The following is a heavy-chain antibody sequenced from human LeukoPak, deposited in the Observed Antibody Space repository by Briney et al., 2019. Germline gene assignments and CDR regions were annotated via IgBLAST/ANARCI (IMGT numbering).Heavy chain of an antibody. J-gene: IGHJ3*02. V-gene: IGHV1-69*13. CDR1: GGTFSSYA. CDR2: IIPIFGTA. Sequence: VASVKVSCKASGGTFSSYAISWVRQAPGQGLGWMGGIIPIFGTANYAQKFQGRVTITADESTSTAYMELSSLRSEDTAVYYCARLVGATTRSDAFDIWGQGTMVTVSS. CDR3: ARLVGATTRSDAFDI. D-gene: IGHD1-26*01.